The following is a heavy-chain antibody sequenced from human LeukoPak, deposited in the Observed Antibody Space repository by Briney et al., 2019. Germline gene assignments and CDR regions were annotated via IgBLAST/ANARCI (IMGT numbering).Heavy chain of an antibody. V-gene: IGHV4-59*08. Sequence: SETLSLTCTVSGGSISSYYWSWIRQPPGKGLEWIGYIYYSGSTNYNPSLKSRVTISVDTSKNQFSLKLSSVTAADTAVYYCARHRDSSSTIDYWGQGTLVTVPS. CDR2: IYYSGST. J-gene: IGHJ4*02. CDR3: ARHRDSSSTIDY. D-gene: IGHD6-6*01. CDR1: GGSISSYY.